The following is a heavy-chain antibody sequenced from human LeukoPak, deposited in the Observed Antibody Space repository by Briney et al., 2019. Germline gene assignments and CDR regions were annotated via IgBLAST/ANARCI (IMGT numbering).Heavy chain of an antibody. CDR2: ISGTGGST. CDR3: ARETRRYFDY. CDR1: GFSFNNFG. Sequence: GGSLRLSCVASGFSFNNFGMSWVRQAPGKGLEWVSSISGTGGSTHYADSVKGRFTISRDNSKNTLYLQMNSLRAGDTAVYYCARETRRYFDYWGQGTLVTVSS. V-gene: IGHV3-23*01. J-gene: IGHJ4*02.